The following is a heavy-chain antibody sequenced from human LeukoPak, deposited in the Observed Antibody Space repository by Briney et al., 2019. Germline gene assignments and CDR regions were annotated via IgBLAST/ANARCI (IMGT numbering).Heavy chain of an antibody. D-gene: IGHD2-2*01. J-gene: IGHJ3*01. CDR3: AKDRSCSGSSCNVGS. Sequence: GGSLRLSCAASGFTFSSFAMSWVRQAPGKGLEWVSAISGSGGSTFYADSVKGRFTISRDNSKNTLFLQMNSLSAVDTAVYYCAKDRSCSGSSCNVGSWGQGTMVTVSS. V-gene: IGHV3-23*01. CDR1: GFTFSSFA. CDR2: ISGSGGST.